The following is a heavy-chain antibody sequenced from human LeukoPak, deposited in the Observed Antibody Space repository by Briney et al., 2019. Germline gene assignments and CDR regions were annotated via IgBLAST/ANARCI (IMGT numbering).Heavy chain of an antibody. Sequence: SVKVSCKASGGTFSNNAISWVRQAPGQGLEWMGGIIPRFTPNYAQHLQGRVTITTDEATTTAYLELSNLRSDDAAVYYCAGLGYSGYGPRSRFDNWGQGTLITVST. D-gene: IGHD5-12*01. J-gene: IGHJ4*02. CDR2: IIPRFTP. V-gene: IGHV1-69*05. CDR1: GGTFSNNA. CDR3: AGLGYSGYGPRSRFDN.